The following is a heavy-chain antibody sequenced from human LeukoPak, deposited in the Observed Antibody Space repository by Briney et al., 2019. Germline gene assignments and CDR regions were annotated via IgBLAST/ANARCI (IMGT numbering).Heavy chain of an antibody. V-gene: IGHV3-48*04. J-gene: IGHJ4*02. CDR1: GFAFSSYS. D-gene: IGHD1-14*01. CDR3: ARDPDPPLYYFDY. Sequence: GGSLRLSCAASGFAFSSYSMNWVRQAPGKGLEWVSYISNSGATIYYADSVKGRFTISRDNAKNSLYLQMNSLRAEDTAVYYCARDPDPPLYYFDYWGQGTLVTVSS. CDR2: ISNSGATI.